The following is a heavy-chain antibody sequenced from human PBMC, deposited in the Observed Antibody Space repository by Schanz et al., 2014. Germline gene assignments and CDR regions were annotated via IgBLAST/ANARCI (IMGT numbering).Heavy chain of an antibody. Sequence: VQLVESGGGLIQPGGSLRLSCAASGFGFSDYYMSWIRQAPGKGLEWISFINTGSNYINYADSVKGRFTMSRDNAKNSVFLQMNSLRAEDTAVYYCVRDSFFAFDYWGQGTLVTVSS. CDR2: INTGSNYI. V-gene: IGHV3-11*06. D-gene: IGHD3-3*01. CDR1: GFGFSDYY. CDR3: VRDSFFAFDY. J-gene: IGHJ4*02.